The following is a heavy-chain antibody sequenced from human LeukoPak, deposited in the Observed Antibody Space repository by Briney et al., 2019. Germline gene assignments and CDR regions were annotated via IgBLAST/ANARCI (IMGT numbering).Heavy chain of an antibody. CDR2: IGYSGSDT. CDR1: GFTLSSYE. V-gene: IGHV3-21*01. Sequence: GGSLRLSCIVSGFTLSSYEMTWFRQAPGKGLEWVSSIGYSGSDTHYADSVKGRFTVSRDNAKNSLYLQMNSLRAEDTAVYYCARVFNDFWSGYYSGGAFDIWGQGTMVTVSS. J-gene: IGHJ3*02. D-gene: IGHD3-3*01. CDR3: ARVFNDFWSGYYSGGAFDI.